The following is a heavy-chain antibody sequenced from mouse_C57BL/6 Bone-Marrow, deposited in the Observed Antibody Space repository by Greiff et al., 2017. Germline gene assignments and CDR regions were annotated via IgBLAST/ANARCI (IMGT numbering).Heavy chain of an antibody. Sequence: EVKLVESGGGLVKPGGSLKLSCAASGFTFSDYGMHWVRQAPEKGLEWVAYISSGSSTIYYADTVKGRFTISRDNAKNTLFLQMTSLRSEDTALYVCACVTGRYFDYWGQGTTLTVSS. CDR1: GFTFSDYG. D-gene: IGHD4-1*01. J-gene: IGHJ2*01. CDR3: ACVTGRYFDY. CDR2: ISSGSSTI. V-gene: IGHV5-17*01.